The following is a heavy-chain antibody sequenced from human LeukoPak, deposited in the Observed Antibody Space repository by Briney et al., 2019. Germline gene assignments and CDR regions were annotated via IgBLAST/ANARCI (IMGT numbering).Heavy chain of an antibody. CDR1: GFTFSTDD. D-gene: IGHD6-19*01. Sequence: GGSLRLSCAASGFTFSTDDMTWVRQAPGKGLEWVSAIDDDGGSTDYADSVRGRFTISRDNSKNTLFLQMNRLRADDTALYYCARRVGGTPDYWGRGTRVTVSS. CDR3: ARRVGGTPDY. J-gene: IGHJ4*02. CDR2: IDDDGGST. V-gene: IGHV3-23*01.